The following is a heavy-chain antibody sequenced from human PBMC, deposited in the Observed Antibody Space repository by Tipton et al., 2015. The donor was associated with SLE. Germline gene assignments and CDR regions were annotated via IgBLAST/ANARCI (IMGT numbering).Heavy chain of an antibody. CDR2: ISYDGSNK. Sequence: SGFTFRSYAMHWVRQAPGKGLEWVAVISYDGSNKYYADSVKGRFTISRDNSKNTLYLQMNSLRAEDTAVYYCASAAAGTDAFDIWGQGTMVTVSS. CDR1: GFTFRSYA. D-gene: IGHD6-13*01. CDR3: ASAAAGTDAFDI. V-gene: IGHV3-30*04. J-gene: IGHJ3*02.